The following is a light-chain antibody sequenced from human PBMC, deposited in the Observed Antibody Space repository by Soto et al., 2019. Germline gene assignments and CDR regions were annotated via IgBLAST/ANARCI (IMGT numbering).Light chain of an antibody. V-gene: IGKV3-15*01. CDR1: QSVRSN. CDR3: QQYGNWPRT. J-gene: IGKJ1*01. Sequence: EIVLTQSPATLSLSPGEGATLSCRASQSVRSNLGWYQQKPGQAPSLLIYGASTRATGIPDRFSGSGSGTEFTLTISSLQSEDFAVYYCQQYGNWPRTFGQGTKVDI. CDR2: GAS.